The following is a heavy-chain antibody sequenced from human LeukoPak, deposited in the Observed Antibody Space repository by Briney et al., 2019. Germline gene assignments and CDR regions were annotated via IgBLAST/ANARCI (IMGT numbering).Heavy chain of an antibody. V-gene: IGHV1-2*02. CDR1: GYVFTAYY. CDR3: ARDEEMTSGSVAGYCFEH. D-gene: IGHD3-10*01. Sequence: ASVKVSCKASGYVFTAYYIHWVRRAPGQGLEWVAWINPNTGGTNYAQNFQGRVSLTRDTSISTAYMELRGLRFDDTALYYCARDEEMTSGSVAGYCFEHWGQGTLVTVSS. CDR2: INPNTGGT. J-gene: IGHJ4*02.